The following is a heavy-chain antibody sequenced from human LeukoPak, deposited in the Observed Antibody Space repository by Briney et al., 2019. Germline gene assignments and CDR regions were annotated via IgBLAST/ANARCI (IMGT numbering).Heavy chain of an antibody. J-gene: IGHJ6*02. Sequence: PGGSLRLSCAASGFTFSSYWMHWVRHAPGKGLVWVSRINSDGSSTSYADSVKGRFTISRDNAKNTLYLQMNSLRAEDTAVYYCARDRAYCSSTSCYIDFGMDVWGQGTTVTVSS. CDR3: ARDRAYCSSTSCYIDFGMDV. CDR2: INSDGSST. D-gene: IGHD2-2*02. CDR1: GFTFSSYW. V-gene: IGHV3-74*01.